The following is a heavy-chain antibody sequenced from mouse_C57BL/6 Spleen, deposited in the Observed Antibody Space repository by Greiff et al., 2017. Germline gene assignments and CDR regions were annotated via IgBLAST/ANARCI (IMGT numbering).Heavy chain of an antibody. CDR1: GYTFTDYE. CDR2: IDPETGGT. Sequence: QVQLQQSGAELVRPGASVTLSCKASGYTFTDYEMHWVKQTPVHGLEWIGAIDPETGGTAYNQKFKGKAILTADKSSSTAYMKLRSLTSEDSAVYYCTRGHLAWFAYWGQGTLVTVSA. CDR3: TRGHLAWFAY. V-gene: IGHV1-15*01. D-gene: IGHD6-1*01. J-gene: IGHJ3*01.